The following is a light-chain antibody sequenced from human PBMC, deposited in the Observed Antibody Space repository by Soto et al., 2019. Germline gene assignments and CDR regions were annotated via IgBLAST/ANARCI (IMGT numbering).Light chain of an antibody. V-gene: IGKV3-20*01. CDR2: GAS. J-gene: IGKJ1*01. CDR3: QQCGSSPTWT. Sequence: EIVLTQSPGTLSLSPVERATLSCRASQTVSSSYLAWYQQKPGQAPRLLIYGASSRATGIPDRFSGSGSGTDFTLTISRLEPEDFAVYYCQQCGSSPTWTFGQGTTVEIK. CDR1: QTVSSSY.